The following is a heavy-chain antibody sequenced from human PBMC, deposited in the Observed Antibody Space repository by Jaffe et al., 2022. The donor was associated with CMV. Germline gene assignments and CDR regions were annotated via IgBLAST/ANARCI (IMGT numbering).Heavy chain of an antibody. CDR2: ISSSSSYI. J-gene: IGHJ4*02. Sequence: EVQLVESGGGLVKPGGSLRLSCAASGFTFSSYSMNWVRQAPGKGLEWVSSISSSSSYIYYADSVKGRFTISRDNAKNSLYLQMNSLRAEDTAVYYCARDGPGYYDSSGYYHELSHHFDYWGQGTLVTVSS. CDR1: GFTFSSYS. CDR3: ARDGPGYYDSSGYYHELSHHFDY. V-gene: IGHV3-21*01. D-gene: IGHD3-22*01.